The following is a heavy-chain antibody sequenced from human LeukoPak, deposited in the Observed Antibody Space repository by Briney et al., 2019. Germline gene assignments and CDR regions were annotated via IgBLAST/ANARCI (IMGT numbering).Heavy chain of an antibody. CDR3: AKDTGLWFGELLGGVDY. CDR2: ISGSGDDT. J-gene: IGHJ4*02. CDR1: GFMFGSYA. Sequence: GGSLRLSCSASGFMFGSYAMNWVRQAPGKGLEWVSGISGSGDDTVYADSVKGRFTISRDNSRNTLYLQINSLRAEDTAIYYCAKDTGLWFGELLGGVDYWGQGTLVTVSS. V-gene: IGHV3-23*01. D-gene: IGHD3-10*01.